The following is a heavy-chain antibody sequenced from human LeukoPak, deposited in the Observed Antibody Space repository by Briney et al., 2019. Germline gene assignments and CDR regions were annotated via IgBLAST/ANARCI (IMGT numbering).Heavy chain of an antibody. V-gene: IGHV3-30*03. CDR2: VSHEGTRK. D-gene: IGHD6-19*01. J-gene: IGHJ3*02. CDR1: GFPFPSSD. Sequence: GGPLRLSSPASGFPFPSSDIHGARPAPGKGREWGAFVSHEGTRKFYTESVKGRFGISRDNSKRTTYLQMNGLRPDDTAVYYCARGGAYSSGWPGTFDIWGQGTMVTVSS. CDR3: ARGGAYSSGWPGTFDI.